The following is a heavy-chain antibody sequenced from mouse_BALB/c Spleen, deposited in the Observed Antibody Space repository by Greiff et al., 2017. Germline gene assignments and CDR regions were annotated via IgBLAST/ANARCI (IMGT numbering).Heavy chain of an antibody. J-gene: IGHJ2*01. CDR2: IWTGGGT. V-gene: IGHV2-9-2*01. D-gene: IGHD2-3*01. CDR3: VRDGGYYDYFDY. Sequence: VQGVESGPGLVAPSQSLSITCTVSGFSLTSYDISWIRQPPGKGLEWLGVIWTGGGTNYNSAFMSRLSISKDNSKSQVFLKMNSLQTDDTAIYYCVRDGGYYDYFDYWGQGTTLTVSS. CDR1: GFSLTSYD.